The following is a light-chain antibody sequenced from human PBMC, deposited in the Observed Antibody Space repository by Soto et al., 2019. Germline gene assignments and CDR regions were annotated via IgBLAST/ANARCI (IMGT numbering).Light chain of an antibody. CDR2: KVD. Sequence: QSVLTQPASVSGSPGQSITIPCSGRSSDLGGLNYVSWYQQHPGEVPKLIIYKVDNRPSGISDRFSASKSGNTASLTISGLHAEDEAHYYCSSYTTVPSPQWVFAGGTQLTVL. CDR1: SSDLGGLNY. CDR3: SSYTTVPSPQWV. J-gene: IGLJ3*02. V-gene: IGLV2-14*01.